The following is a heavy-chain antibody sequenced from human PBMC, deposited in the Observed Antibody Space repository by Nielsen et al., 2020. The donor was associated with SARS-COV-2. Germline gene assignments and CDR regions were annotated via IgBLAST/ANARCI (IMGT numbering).Heavy chain of an antibody. CDR2: IYYTGST. D-gene: IGHD3-10*01. Sequence: RQAPGKGLEWIGSIYYTGSTYYNPSLKSRVTISVDTSKNQFSLKVSSVTAADTAVYYCARGKTQPHYYGSGSYYYYYYGMDVWGQGTTVTVSS. J-gene: IGHJ6*02. CDR3: ARGKTQPHYYGSGSYYYYYYGMDV. V-gene: IGHV4-39*01.